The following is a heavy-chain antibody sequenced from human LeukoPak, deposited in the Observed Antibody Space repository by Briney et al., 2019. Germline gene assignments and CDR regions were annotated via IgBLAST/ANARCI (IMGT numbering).Heavy chain of an antibody. CDR3: ARDNGRFLLTGYYYYYMEV. CDR1: GYTFTSYG. Sequence: ASVKVSCKASGYTFTSYGISWVRQAPGQGLEWMGWISAYNGNTNYAQKLQGRVTMTTDTSTSTAYMELRSLRSDDTAVYYCARDNGRFLLTGYYYYYMEVWGKGTTVTVSS. CDR2: ISAYNGNT. D-gene: IGHD3-9*01. J-gene: IGHJ6*03. V-gene: IGHV1-18*01.